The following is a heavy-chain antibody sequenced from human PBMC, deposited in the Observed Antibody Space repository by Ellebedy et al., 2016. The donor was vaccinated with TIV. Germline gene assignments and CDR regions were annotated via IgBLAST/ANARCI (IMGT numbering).Heavy chain of an antibody. CDR1: GFTFSSYG. CDR3: ASEPQQVGGVPHDAFDI. J-gene: IGHJ3*02. V-gene: IGHV3-33*01. Sequence: GGSLRLSXAASGFTFSSYGMHWVRQAPGKGLEWVAVIWHDGSHKFYVDSVKGRFTISRDNSKNTLYLQMNSLTADDTALYYCASEPQQVGGVPHDAFDIWGQGTMVTVSS. CDR2: IWHDGSHK. D-gene: IGHD1-26*01.